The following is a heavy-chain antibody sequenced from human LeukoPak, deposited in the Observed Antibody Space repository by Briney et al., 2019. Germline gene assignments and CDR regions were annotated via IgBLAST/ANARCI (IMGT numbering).Heavy chain of an antibody. D-gene: IGHD5-18*01. CDR1: GGFIGTYY. CDR2: IYTSGST. Sequence: SETLSLTCTVSGGFIGTYYWSWIRQPAGKGLEWIGRIYTSGSTNYNPSLKSRVSMAVDASKNQFSLKLTSVTAADTAVYYCARGQLATAMGRDYFDYWGQGTVVTVSS. V-gene: IGHV4-4*07. CDR3: ARGQLATAMGRDYFDY. J-gene: IGHJ4*02.